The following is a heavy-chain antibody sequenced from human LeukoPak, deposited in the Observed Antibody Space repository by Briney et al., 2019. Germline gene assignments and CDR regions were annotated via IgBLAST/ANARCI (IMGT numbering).Heavy chain of an antibody. CDR2: ISSSGSTI. V-gene: IGHV3-48*04. J-gene: IGHJ4*02. D-gene: IGHD2-2*01. CDR1: GFTFSSYA. Sequence: GGSLRLSCAASGFTFSSYAMSWVRQAPGKGLEWVSYISSSGSTIYYADSVKGRFTISRDNAKNSLYLQMNSLRAEDTAVYYCARGRPAAMGVDYWGQGTLVTVSS. CDR3: ARGRPAAMGVDY.